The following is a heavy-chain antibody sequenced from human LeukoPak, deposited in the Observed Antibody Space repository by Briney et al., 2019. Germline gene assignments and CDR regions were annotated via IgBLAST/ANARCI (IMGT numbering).Heavy chain of an antibody. D-gene: IGHD6-13*01. V-gene: IGHV5-51*01. CDR3: ARTPASSWYRYYFDY. CDR2: IYPGDSDT. CDR1: GYSFTSNW. Sequence: GESLKISCKGSGYSFTSNWIAWVRQMPGKGLEWMGIIYPGDSDTRYSPSFQGQVTISADKSINTAYLQWSSLKASDTAMYYCARTPASSWYRYYFDYWGQGTLVTVS. J-gene: IGHJ4*02.